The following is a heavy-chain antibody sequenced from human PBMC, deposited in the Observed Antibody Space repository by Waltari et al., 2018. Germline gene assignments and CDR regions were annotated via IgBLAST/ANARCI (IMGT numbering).Heavy chain of an antibody. CDR3: AKAGNYYDSSGYYDYYYYYMDV. Sequence: QVQLQESGPGLVKPSETLSLTCTVSGGSISSYYWSWIRQPAGQGLEWIGRIYTSGSTNYNPSLKSRVTMSVDTSKNQFSLKLSSVTAADTAVYYCAKAGNYYDSSGYYDYYYYYMDVWGKGTTVTVSS. CDR2: IYTSGST. J-gene: IGHJ6*03. V-gene: IGHV4-4*07. CDR1: GGSISSYY. D-gene: IGHD3-22*01.